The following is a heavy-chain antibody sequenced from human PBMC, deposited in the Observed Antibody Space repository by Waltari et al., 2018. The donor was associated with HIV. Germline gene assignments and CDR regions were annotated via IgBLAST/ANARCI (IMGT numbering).Heavy chain of an antibody. CDR1: GLNFNDAW. D-gene: IGHD3-3*01. V-gene: IGHV3-15*02. CDR2: IKRKTDGEAT. J-gene: IGHJ4*02. Sequence: EVQLVESGGTLVRTGGSLRLSCAASGLNFNDAWMSWVRQAPGKGLEWIGRIKRKTDGEATDYLPPVKDRFIISRNDSEAMVYLQMTGLKADDTGVYYCAEYKSGRRVFDSWGQGTQVSVSS. CDR3: AEYKSGRRVFDS.